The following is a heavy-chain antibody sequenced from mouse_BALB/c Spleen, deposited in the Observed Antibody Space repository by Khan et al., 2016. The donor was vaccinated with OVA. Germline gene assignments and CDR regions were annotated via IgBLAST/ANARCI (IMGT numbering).Heavy chain of an antibody. CDR3: VREGAYHRSDGCFAY. CDR1: GYTFTSYT. Sequence: VQLQESGAELARPGASVKMSCKASGYTFTSYTIHWVRQRPGQAPEWVGHINPSNYYTNYNQNFKDKATLIVDKSSSTAYMQLNSLTSEDSAVYYVVREGAYHRSDGCFAYWGQGTLVTVSA. J-gene: IGHJ3*01. V-gene: IGHV1-4*01. D-gene: IGHD2-14*01. CDR2: INPSNYYT.